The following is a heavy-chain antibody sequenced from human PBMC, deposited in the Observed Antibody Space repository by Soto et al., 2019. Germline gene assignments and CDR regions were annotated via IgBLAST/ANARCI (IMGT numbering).Heavy chain of an antibody. D-gene: IGHD3-22*01. CDR1: GGTFSSYA. Sequence: GASVKVSCKASGGTFSSYAISWVRQAPGQGLEWMGGIIPIFGTANYAQKFQGRVTITADESTSTAYMELSSLRSEDTAVYYCARGGGYYDSSGYAGPWGQGTLVTVSS. V-gene: IGHV1-69*13. J-gene: IGHJ5*02. CDR2: IIPIFGTA. CDR3: ARGGGYYDSSGYAGP.